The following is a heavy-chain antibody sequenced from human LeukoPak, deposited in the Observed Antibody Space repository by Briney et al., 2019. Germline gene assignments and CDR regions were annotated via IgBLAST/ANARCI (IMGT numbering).Heavy chain of an antibody. J-gene: IGHJ6*03. Sequence: PSETLSLTCTVSGGSISSSSYYWGWIRQPPGKGLEWIGSIYYSGSTYYNPSLKSRVTISVDTSKNQFSLKLSSVTAADTAVYYCARGRMVRGFNYYYYYMDVWGKGTTVTISS. CDR1: GGSISSSSYY. CDR3: ARGRMVRGFNYYYYYMDV. CDR2: IYYSGST. D-gene: IGHD3-10*01. V-gene: IGHV4-39*07.